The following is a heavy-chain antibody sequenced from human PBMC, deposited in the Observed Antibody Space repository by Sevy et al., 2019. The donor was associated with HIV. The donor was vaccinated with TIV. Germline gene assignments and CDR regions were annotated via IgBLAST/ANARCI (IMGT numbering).Heavy chain of an antibody. CDR1: GYTLTELS. CDR3: ATTRRALGQWLVLGY. CDR2: FDPEDGET. D-gene: IGHD6-19*01. J-gene: IGHJ4*02. Sequence: ASVKVSCKVSGYTLTELSMHWVRQAPGKGLDWMGGFDPEDGETIYAQKFQGRVTMTEDTSTDTAYMELSSLRSEDTAVYYCATTRRALGQWLVLGYWGQGTLVTVSS. V-gene: IGHV1-24*01.